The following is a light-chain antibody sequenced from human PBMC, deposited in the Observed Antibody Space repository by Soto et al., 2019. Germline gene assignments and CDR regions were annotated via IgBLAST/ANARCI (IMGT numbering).Light chain of an antibody. CDR3: SSYTTVPSPQWV. V-gene: IGLV2-14*01. J-gene: IGLJ3*02. Sequence: QSALTQPASVSGSPGQSITIPCSGRSSDLGGLNYVSWYQQHPGKVPKLIIYKDDNRPSGISDRFSASKSGNTASLTISGLQAEDEAHYYCSSYTTVPSPQWVFAGGTKLTVL. CDR2: KDD. CDR1: SSDLGGLNY.